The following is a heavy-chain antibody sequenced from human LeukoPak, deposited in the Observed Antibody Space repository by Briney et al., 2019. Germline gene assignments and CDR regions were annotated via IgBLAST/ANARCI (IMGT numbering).Heavy chain of an antibody. CDR3: ARDCSGGSCYGAFDI. CDR2: IYYSGST. J-gene: IGHJ3*02. CDR1: GGSISSYY. Sequence: SETLSLTCTVSGGSISSYYWSWIRQPPGKGLEWIGYIYYSGSTYYNPSLKSRITISVDTSENRFSLKLSSVTATDTAVYYCARDCSGGSCYGAFDIWGQGTMVTVSS. D-gene: IGHD2-15*01. V-gene: IGHV4-59*12.